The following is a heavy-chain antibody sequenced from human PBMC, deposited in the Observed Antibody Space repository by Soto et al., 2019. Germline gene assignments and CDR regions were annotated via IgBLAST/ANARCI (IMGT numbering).Heavy chain of an antibody. CDR1: GGSFSGYY. CDR3: ARAIKWVAAAGNHPLHLTDAFDI. V-gene: IGHV4-34*01. D-gene: IGHD6-13*01. J-gene: IGHJ3*02. Sequence: QVQLQQWGAGLLKPSETLSLTCAVYGGSFSGYYWSWIRQPPGKGLEWIGEINHSGSTNYNPSLKSRVTISVDTSKNQSSLKLSSVTAADTAVYYCARAIKWVAAAGNHPLHLTDAFDIWGQGTMVTVSS. CDR2: INHSGST.